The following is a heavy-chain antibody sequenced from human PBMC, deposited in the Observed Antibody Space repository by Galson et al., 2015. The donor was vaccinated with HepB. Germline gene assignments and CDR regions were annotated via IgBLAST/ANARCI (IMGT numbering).Heavy chain of an antibody. V-gene: IGHV1-46*01. CDR2: INPSGGST. D-gene: IGHD3-10*01. Sequence: QSGAEVKKPGESLKISCKASGYTFTSYYMHWVRQAPGQGLEWMGIINPSGGSTSYAQKLQGRVTMTRDTSTSTVYMELSSLRSEDTAVYYCARGPYKGWEFDPWGQGTLVTVSS. CDR1: GYTFTSYY. J-gene: IGHJ5*02. CDR3: ARGPYKGWEFDP.